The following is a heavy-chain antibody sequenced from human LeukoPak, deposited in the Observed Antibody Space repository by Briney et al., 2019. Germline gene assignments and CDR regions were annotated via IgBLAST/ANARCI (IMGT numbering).Heavy chain of an antibody. V-gene: IGHV3-74*01. Sequence: GGSLRLSCEASGFTFSTYWMHWVRQVPGGGLVWVSCIKSDGSGTSYADSVKGRFTLSRDNAKNMLYLQMNSLRAEDTAVYYCVRDGLGVQLWSIDYWGQGTLVTVSS. D-gene: IGHD5-18*01. CDR1: GFTFSTYW. J-gene: IGHJ4*02. CDR3: VRDGLGVQLWSIDY. CDR2: IKSDGSGT.